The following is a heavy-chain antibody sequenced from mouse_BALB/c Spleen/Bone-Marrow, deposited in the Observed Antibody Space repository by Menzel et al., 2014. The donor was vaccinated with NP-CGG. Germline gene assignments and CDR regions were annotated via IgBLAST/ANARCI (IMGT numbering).Heavy chain of an antibody. CDR2: FNPYNDGP. CDR3: AIHEGYFDY. V-gene: IGHV1-14*01. CDR1: GYTFTSYV. J-gene: IGHJ2*01. Sequence: VQLQQPGPELVKPGAPVKMSCKASGYTFTSYVMHWVKQKPGQGLEWIGYFNPYNDGPKYNEKFKGKATLTSDKSSSTAYMELSRLTSEDSAVYYCAIHEGYFDYWGQGTTLTVSS.